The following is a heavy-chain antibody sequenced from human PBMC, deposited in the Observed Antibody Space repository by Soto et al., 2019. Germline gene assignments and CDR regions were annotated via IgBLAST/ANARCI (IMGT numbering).Heavy chain of an antibody. J-gene: IGHJ5*02. V-gene: IGHV4-59*11. Sequence: PSETLSLTCTVSGTSMSGHFWGWMRQPPGKGLEWIGYGYYSGSTLYNPSLKSRVTISLDTSKNHFSPRLSSVTSADTAVYYCARGVYLSLVRTGWFDPWGQGTLVTVSS. CDR1: GTSMSGHF. CDR3: ARGVYLSLVRTGWFDP. D-gene: IGHD3-10*01. CDR2: GYYSGST.